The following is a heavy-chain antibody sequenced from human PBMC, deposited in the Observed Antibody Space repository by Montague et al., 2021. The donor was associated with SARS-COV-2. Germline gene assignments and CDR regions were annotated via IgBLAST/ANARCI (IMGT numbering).Heavy chain of an antibody. J-gene: IGHJ4*02. D-gene: IGHD2-15*01. V-gene: IGHV4-59*01. CDR2: FSRSGGS. Sequence: SETLSLTCTVSGGSMSDYYWTWIRQPPGKGPEWIGYFSRSGGSNXSPSLMGRVTVSLVTSRSQFSLQLSSVTAADTAFYYCARLTQLGYCSSASCSPALYFDYWGQGFLVSVSS. CDR3: ARLTQLGYCSSASCSPALYFDY. CDR1: GGSMSDYY.